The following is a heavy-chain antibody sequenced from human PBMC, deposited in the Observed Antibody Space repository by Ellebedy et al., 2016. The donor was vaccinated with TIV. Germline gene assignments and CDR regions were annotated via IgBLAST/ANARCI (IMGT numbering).Heavy chain of an antibody. CDR2: IGSSISNI. Sequence: PGGSLRLSCAASGFTFSSYNMNWVHQAPGKGLEWVSYIGSSISNIYYADSMKGRFTISRDNDKNSLYLQMNSLRDEDTAVYYCARSVGPLDYWGQGTLVTVSS. D-gene: IGHD2-15*01. CDR3: ARSVGPLDY. V-gene: IGHV3-48*02. CDR1: GFTFSSYN. J-gene: IGHJ4*02.